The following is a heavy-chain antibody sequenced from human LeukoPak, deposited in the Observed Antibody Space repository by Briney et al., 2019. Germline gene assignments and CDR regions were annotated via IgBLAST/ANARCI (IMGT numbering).Heavy chain of an antibody. J-gene: IGHJ4*02. CDR1: GYTFTGYY. Sequence: ASVKVPCKASGYTFTGYYMHWVRQAPGQGLEWMGWINPNSGGTNYAQKFQGRVTMTRDTSISTAYMELSRLRSDDTAVYYCARVYRRGYSYGEFDYWGQGTLVTVSS. D-gene: IGHD5-18*01. V-gene: IGHV1-2*02. CDR3: ARVYRRGYSYGEFDY. CDR2: INPNSGGT.